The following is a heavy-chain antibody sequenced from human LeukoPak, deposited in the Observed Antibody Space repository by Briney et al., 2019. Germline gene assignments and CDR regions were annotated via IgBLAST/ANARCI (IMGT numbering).Heavy chain of an antibody. CDR1: GFTFSTSD. D-gene: IGHD6-13*01. J-gene: IGHJ4*02. CDR3: AKDLMPTYSSSTKPKYYFDY. CDR2: ISSGGTRT. V-gene: IGHV3-23*01. Sequence: GGSLRLSCAVSGFTFSTSDMSWVRQAPGKGLEWVSVISSGGTRTYYADSVKGWFTISRDNSKNTLYLQMNSLRAEDTAVYYCAKDLMPTYSSSTKPKYYFDYWGQGTLVTVSS.